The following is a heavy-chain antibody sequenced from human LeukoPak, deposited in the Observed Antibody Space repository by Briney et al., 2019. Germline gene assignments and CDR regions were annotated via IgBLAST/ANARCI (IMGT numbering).Heavy chain of an antibody. Sequence: PGGSLRLSCAASGFTFSSYEMNWVRQAPGKGLEWVSYISSSGSTIYYADSVKGRFTISRDNARNSLYLQINSWRAEDTAVYYCARDLHYYVILTGYPFYYYSYGRDVWAKGPRSPSP. CDR1: GFTFSSYE. D-gene: IGHD3-9*01. V-gene: IGHV3-48*03. CDR3: ARDLHYYVILTGYPFYYYSYGRDV. CDR2: ISSSGSTI. J-gene: IGHJ6*02.